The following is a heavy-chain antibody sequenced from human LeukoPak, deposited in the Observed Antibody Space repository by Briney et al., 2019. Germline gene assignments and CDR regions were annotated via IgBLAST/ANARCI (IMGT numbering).Heavy chain of an antibody. CDR2: INHSGST. Sequence: PSETLSLTCAVYGGSFSGYYWSWIRQPPGKGLEWIREINHSGSTNYNPSLKSRVTISVDTSKNQFSLKLSSVTAADTAVYYCAREYCGGDCYPDYWGQGTLVTVSS. V-gene: IGHV4-34*01. D-gene: IGHD2-21*01. CDR3: AREYCGGDCYPDY. J-gene: IGHJ4*02. CDR1: GGSFSGYY.